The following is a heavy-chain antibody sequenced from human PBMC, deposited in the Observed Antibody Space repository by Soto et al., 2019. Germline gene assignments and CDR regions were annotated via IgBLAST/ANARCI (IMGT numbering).Heavy chain of an antibody. Sequence: QIQLVQSGAEVKKPGASVKVSCNTSGYTFTRHGFTWVRQAPGQGLEWMGWISASYRNTNFAQKFQGSVTLTTDTSTSRAYMEMKSLGSDDTAVYYCARGDGSYYDYWGQGTLVTVSS. J-gene: IGHJ4*02. CDR3: ARGDGSYYDY. V-gene: IGHV1-18*01. CDR1: GYTFTRHG. CDR2: ISASYRNT. D-gene: IGHD1-26*01.